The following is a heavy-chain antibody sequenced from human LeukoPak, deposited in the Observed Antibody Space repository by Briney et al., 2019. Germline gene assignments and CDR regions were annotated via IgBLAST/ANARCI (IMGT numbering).Heavy chain of an antibody. CDR2: ISYDGSNE. CDR1: GFTFSSYA. V-gene: IGHV3-30*04. J-gene: IGHJ4*02. CDR3: ARPDSSSWPHYFDY. Sequence: PGGSLRLSCAASGFTFSSYAMHWVRQAPGKGLEWMAVISYDGSNEYYADSVKGRFTISRDNSKNTLYLQMNSLRAEDTAVYYCARPDSSSWPHYFDYWGQGTLVTVSS. D-gene: IGHD6-13*01.